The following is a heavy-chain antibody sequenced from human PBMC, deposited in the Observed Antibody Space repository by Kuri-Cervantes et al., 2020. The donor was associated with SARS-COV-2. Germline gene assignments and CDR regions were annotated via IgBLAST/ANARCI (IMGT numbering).Heavy chain of an antibody. D-gene: IGHD6-6*01. CDR3: ARGGVWSSSSAEYFQH. V-gene: IGHV3-11*04. CDR2: ISSSGSTI. J-gene: IGHJ1*01. CDR1: GFTFSDYY. Sequence: GGSLRLSCAASGFTFSDYYMSWIRQAPGKGLEWVSYISSSGSTIYYADSVKGRFTISRDNAKNSLYLQMNSLRAEDTAVYYCARGGVWSSSSAEYFQHWGQGTLVTVSS.